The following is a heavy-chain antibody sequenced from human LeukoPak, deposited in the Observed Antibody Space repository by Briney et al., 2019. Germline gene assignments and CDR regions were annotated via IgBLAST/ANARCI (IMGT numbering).Heavy chain of an antibody. CDR2: ISDSGANT. CDR1: GFTFSTYA. J-gene: IGHJ2*01. D-gene: IGHD6-19*01. Sequence: GGSLRLSCAASGFTFSTYAMSWVRRAPGKGLEWVSTISDSGANTYYADSVRGRFTISRDNSKNTLYLQKNSLRADDTAIYYCAKSMTLQWRGFFDLWGRGTHVTVFS. V-gene: IGHV3-23*01. CDR3: AKSMTLQWRGFFDL.